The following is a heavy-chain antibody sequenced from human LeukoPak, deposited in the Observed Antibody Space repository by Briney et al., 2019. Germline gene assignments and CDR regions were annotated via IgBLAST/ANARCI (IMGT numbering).Heavy chain of an antibody. CDR1: GGSISSSNW. D-gene: IGHD2-2*01. CDR2: IYHSGST. J-gene: IGHJ6*04. CDR3: ARRIVVVPADYYYYGMDV. Sequence: SETLSLTCAVSGGSISSSNWWSWVRQPPGKGLESIGEIYHSGSTNYNPSLKSRVTISVDKSKNQFSLKLSSVTAADTAVYYCARRIVVVPADYYYYGMDVWGKGTTVTVSS. V-gene: IGHV4-4*02.